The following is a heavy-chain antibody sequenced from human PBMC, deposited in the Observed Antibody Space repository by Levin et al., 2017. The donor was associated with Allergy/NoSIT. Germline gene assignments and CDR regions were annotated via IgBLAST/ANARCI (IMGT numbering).Heavy chain of an antibody. V-gene: IGHV7-4-1*02. J-gene: IGHJ4*02. Sequence: GASVKVSCKASGYTFTSYAMNWVRQAPGQGLEWMGWINTNTGNPTYAQGFTGRFVFSLDTSVSTAYLRISSLKAEETAVYYCARETDCSGGFCDGVDYWGQGTLVTVSS. CDR1: GYTFTSYA. CDR3: ARETDCSGGFCDGVDY. D-gene: IGHD2-15*01. CDR2: INTNTGNP.